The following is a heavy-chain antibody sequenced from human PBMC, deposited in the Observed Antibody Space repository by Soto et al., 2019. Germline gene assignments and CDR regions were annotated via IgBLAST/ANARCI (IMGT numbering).Heavy chain of an antibody. CDR2: ISSSSSVI. D-gene: IGHD7-27*01. Sequence: EVQLVESGGGLVQPGGSLRLSCATSGFILSDCAMNWVCQAPGKGLEWVSYISSSSSVIDYADSVKGRFTVSRDNARNSLYLQMNSRRAKDTAVYYCARDLSWGSNWYYYMDVWGKGTTVTVSS. V-gene: IGHV3-48*01. J-gene: IGHJ6*03. CDR1: GFILSDCA. CDR3: ARDLSWGSNWYYYMDV.